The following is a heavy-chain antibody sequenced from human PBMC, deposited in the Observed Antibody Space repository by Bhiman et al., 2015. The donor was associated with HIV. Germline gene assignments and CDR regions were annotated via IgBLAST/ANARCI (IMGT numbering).Heavy chain of an antibody. CDR2: IGGDGSAK. CDR3: AREGGSSGRAGYFNS. CDR1: EFTFTTSP. D-gene: IGHD6-19*01. Sequence: QLVESGGGVVQPGRSLRLSCAASEFTFTTSPMHWVRQAPGKGLEWVAVIGGDGSAKAYAGSVKGRVTISRDNSRNMLYLGVDSVRLEDTAVYYCAREGGSSGRAGYFNSWGQGTLVTVSS. V-gene: IGHV3-30*04. J-gene: IGHJ5*02.